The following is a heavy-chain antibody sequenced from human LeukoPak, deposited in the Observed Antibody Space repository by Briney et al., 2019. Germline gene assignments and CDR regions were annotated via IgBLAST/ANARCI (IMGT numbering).Heavy chain of an antibody. D-gene: IGHD3-16*01. CDR2: IHYSGST. CDR3: ARAYGNWGTYYYYYMDV. CDR1: GGSISSYY. Sequence: SETLSLTCTVSGGSISSYYWSWIRQPPGKGLEWIGYIHYSGSTNYNPSLKSRVTISVDTSKNQFSLKLSSVTAADTAVYYCARAYGNWGTYYYYYMDVWGKGTTVTISS. V-gene: IGHV4-59*01. J-gene: IGHJ6*03.